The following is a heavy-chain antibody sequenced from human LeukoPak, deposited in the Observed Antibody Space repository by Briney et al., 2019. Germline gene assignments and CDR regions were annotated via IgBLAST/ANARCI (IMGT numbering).Heavy chain of an antibody. D-gene: IGHD1-1*01. Sequence: PGGSLRLSCSASGFTFRNFAISWVRQAPGKGLEWVSSIGGGDTHYADSVKGRFTISRDDSRSTVDLQMNSLRAEDTAVYYCAREAGTTGDDAFDIWGQGTMVTVSS. CDR3: AREAGTTGDDAFDI. J-gene: IGHJ3*02. V-gene: IGHV3-23*01. CDR2: IGGGDT. CDR1: GFTFRNFA.